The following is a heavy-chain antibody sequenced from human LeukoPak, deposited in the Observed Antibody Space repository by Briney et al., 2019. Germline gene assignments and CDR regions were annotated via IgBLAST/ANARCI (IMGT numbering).Heavy chain of an antibody. V-gene: IGHV3-7*01. D-gene: IGHD1-1*01. CDR3: AKERETYNDY. CDR2: IKRDGSEK. CDR1: GFTFSNYW. J-gene: IGHJ4*02. Sequence: PGGSLRLSCAASGFTFSNYWMTWVRQAPGKGLEWVANIKRDGSEKYYVDSVKSRFTISRDNAKNSLYLQMHSLRVEDTAVYFCAKERETYNDYWGQGTLVTVSS.